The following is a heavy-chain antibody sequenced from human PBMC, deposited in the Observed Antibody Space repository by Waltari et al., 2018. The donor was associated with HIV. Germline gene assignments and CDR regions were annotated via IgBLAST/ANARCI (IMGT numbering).Heavy chain of an antibody. CDR1: GYSISAGYY. V-gene: IGHV4-38-2*01. J-gene: IGHJ4*01. Sequence: VRLQESGPSEVKPSETLSLTCRVSGYSISAGYYWGWIRQSPGKGLAWIGTMFHRGNPYYNPSLQSRVSMSIDSSKTQFSLTLTSVTAADTAMYYCATVSTITTEKYFDYWGRGMLVTV. CDR3: ATVSTITTEKYFDY. CDR2: MFHRGNP. D-gene: IGHD5-12*01.